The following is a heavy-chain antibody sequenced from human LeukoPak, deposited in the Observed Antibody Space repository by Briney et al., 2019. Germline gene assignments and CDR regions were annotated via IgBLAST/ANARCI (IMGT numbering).Heavy chain of an antibody. CDR3: ARYSSGWYWFDP. D-gene: IGHD6-19*01. V-gene: IGHV4-38-2*02. Sequence: SETLSLTCTVSGYSISSGYYWGWIRQPPGKGLEWIGGNHHSWSTYYNPSLKSRLTILVDTSKNQFSLKLSSVTAADTAVYYCARYSSGWYWFDPWGQGILVTVSS. J-gene: IGHJ5*02. CDR1: GYSISSGYY. CDR2: NHHSWST.